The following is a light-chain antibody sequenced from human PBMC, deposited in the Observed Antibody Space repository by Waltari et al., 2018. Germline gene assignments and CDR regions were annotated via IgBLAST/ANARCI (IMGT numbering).Light chain of an antibody. J-gene: IGKJ1*01. CDR3: QHYVNLPVT. CDR1: QSVGRS. Sequence: EIVLTQSPGTLSLSPGERATLSCRASQSVGRSLAWYQQKPGQAPRLLIYDTAIRATGTPGRFSGSGSGTDFSLAISSLEPEDFAVYFCQHYVNLPVTFGQGTMVEI. CDR2: DTA. V-gene: IGKV3-20*01.